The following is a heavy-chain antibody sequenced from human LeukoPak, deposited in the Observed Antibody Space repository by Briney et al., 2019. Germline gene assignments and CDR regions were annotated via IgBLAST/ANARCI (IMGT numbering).Heavy chain of an antibody. CDR2: IKQDGSEK. CDR1: GFTFTKHW. Sequence: GSLRLSCAASGFTFTKHWMSWVRQAPGKGLEWVANIKQDGSEKYYVDSAKGRFTISRDNAKNSLNLQMNSLRAEDTAVYYCVRNGGSLDYWGQGTLVTVSS. J-gene: IGHJ4*02. CDR3: VRNGGSLDY. V-gene: IGHV3-7*01. D-gene: IGHD3-10*01.